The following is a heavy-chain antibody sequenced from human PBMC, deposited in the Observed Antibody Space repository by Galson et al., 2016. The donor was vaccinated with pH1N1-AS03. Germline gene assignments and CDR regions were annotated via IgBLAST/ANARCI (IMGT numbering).Heavy chain of an antibody. V-gene: IGHV3-23*01. CDR1: GFTFTTCA. CDR2: ISASGGST. CDR3: AKDLTAVAGKWFDWFDP. D-gene: IGHD6-19*01. J-gene: IGHJ5*02. Sequence: SLRLSCAASGFTFTTCAMTWVRQAPGKGLEWVSTISASGGSTFYADSVKGRFTISRDNSKNTLYLQTNSLRAEDAAVYYCAKDLTAVAGKWFDWFDPWGQGTLVTVSS.